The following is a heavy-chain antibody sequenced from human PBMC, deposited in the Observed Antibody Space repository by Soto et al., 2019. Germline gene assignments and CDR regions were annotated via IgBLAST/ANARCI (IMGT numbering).Heavy chain of an antibody. CDR1: GFSFSNAW. Sequence: EVQLVESGGGLVKPGGSLRLYCAASGFSFSNAWMNWVRQAPGKGLEWVGRIKRKIDGEATDYAGPVKGRFTVFRDDSKSALYLQMNSLKGDDRAVYYCTTGSVEGVWGQGTTVTVS. CDR3: TTGSVEGV. V-gene: IGHV3-15*07. D-gene: IGHD2-15*01. J-gene: IGHJ6*02. CDR2: IKRKIDGEAT.